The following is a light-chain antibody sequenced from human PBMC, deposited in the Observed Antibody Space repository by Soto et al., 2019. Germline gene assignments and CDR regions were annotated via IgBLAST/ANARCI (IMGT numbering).Light chain of an antibody. Sequence: LTQPRSVSGSPGQSVTISCTGTSSDVGAYNYVSWYQQHPGKAPKLMISEVSNRPSGVSNRFSGSKSGNTASLTISGLQAEDEADYYCSSYTAGGTIFGTGTKVTVL. CDR2: EVS. V-gene: IGLV2-14*01. CDR1: SSDVGAYNY. CDR3: SSYTAGGTI. J-gene: IGLJ1*01.